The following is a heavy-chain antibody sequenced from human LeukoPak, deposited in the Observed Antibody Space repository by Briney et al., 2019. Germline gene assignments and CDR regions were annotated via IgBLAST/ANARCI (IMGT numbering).Heavy chain of an antibody. CDR1: GFTFSTYS. CDR2: ISDSSTYI. D-gene: IGHD5-24*01. CDR3: APRRDGYNYFQY. Sequence: PGGSLRLTCAASGFTFSTYSMKWFRQAPGKGLEWVSAISDSSTYIFYADSVKGRFTISRDNAKNSLYLQMNSLRAEDTAVYYCAPRRDGYNYFQYWGQGTLVTVSS. J-gene: IGHJ4*02. V-gene: IGHV3-21*01.